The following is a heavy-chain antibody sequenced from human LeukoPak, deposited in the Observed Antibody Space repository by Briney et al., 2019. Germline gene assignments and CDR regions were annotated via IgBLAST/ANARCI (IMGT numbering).Heavy chain of an antibody. D-gene: IGHD3-9*01. CDR3: AKASYDILTGYYPIGD. CDR1: GFTVSAYA. CDR2: IYDDNT. J-gene: IGHJ4*02. V-gene: IGHV3-23*01. Sequence: GGSLRLSCAASGFTVSAYAMAWVRQAPGKGLEWVSTIYDDNTSYADSVKGRFAISTDNSKNTLYLQMNSLRAEDTALYYCAKASYDILTGYYPIGDWGQGTLVTVSS.